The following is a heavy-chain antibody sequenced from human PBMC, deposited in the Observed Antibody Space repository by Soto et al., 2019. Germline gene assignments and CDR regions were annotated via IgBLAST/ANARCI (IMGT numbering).Heavy chain of an antibody. J-gene: IGHJ6*02. CDR3: ARRTFGALKSGMDV. Sequence: QVQLVQSGAAVKKPGASVTVSCKASGYTFTSYGISWVRQAPGQGLEWMGWISAYNGNTNYAQKLQGRVTMTTDTSTSTAYMELRSLRSDDTAVYYYARRTFGALKSGMDVWGQGTTVTVSS. CDR2: ISAYNGNT. V-gene: IGHV1-18*04. D-gene: IGHD3-10*01. CDR1: GYTFTSYG.